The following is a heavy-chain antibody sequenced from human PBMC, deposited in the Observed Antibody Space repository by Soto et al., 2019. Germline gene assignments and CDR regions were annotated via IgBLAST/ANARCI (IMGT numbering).Heavy chain of an antibody. CDR3: ANPTYHHDSSGPKLRGY. CDR1: GFMFSTYA. CDR2: ISYDGSDI. V-gene: IGHV3-30-3*01. J-gene: IGHJ4*02. D-gene: IGHD3-22*01. Sequence: GGSLRLSCAASGFMFSTYAMHWVRQAPGKGLEWVAVISYDGSDIYYGDSGKGRFTISRDNSKNTLYLQMNSLRAEDTAVYYCANPTYHHDSSGPKLRGYWGQGTQVTVSS.